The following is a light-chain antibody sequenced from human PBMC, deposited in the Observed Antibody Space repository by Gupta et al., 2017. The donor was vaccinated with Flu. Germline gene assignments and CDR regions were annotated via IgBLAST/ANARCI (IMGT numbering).Light chain of an antibody. V-gene: IGKV1-39*01. J-gene: IGKJ2*03. Sequence: DIQMTQSPSSLSASLGDRVTITCRASQSMSTYLNWFQHKPGKGPRLLIYAASTLDSGVPSRFSGSSSGTEFTLTITSLQPDDVATYYCQQSYTTPYSFGQGTKLEIK. CDR1: QSMSTY. CDR3: QQSYTTPYS. CDR2: AAS.